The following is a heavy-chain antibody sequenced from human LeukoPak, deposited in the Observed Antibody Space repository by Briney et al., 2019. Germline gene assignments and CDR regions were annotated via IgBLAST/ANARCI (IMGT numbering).Heavy chain of an antibody. CDR3: ARDRLSIAAAGTCAFDI. V-gene: IGHV3-30-3*01. CDR1: GFTFSSYA. D-gene: IGHD6-13*01. J-gene: IGHJ3*02. CDR2: LSFDGSSK. Sequence: GGSLRLSCAASGFTFSSYAVHWVRQAPGKGLEWVAVLSFDGSSKYYADSVKGRFTISRDNSKNTLYLQMNNLREEDTAVYYCARDRLSIAAAGTCAFDIWGQGTTVTVSS.